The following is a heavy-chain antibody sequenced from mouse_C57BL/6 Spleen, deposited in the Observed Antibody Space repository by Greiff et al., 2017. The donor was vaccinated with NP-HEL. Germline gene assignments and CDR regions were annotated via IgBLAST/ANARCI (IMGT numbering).Heavy chain of an antibody. CDR1: GFTFSSYA. Sequence: EVKLQESGEGLVKPGGSLKLSCAASGFTFSSYAMSWVRQTPEKRLEWVAYISSGGDYIYYADTVKGRFTISRDNARNTLYLQMSSLKSEDTAMYYCTRDQYYGSTDYWGQGTSVTVSS. D-gene: IGHD1-1*01. J-gene: IGHJ4*01. V-gene: IGHV5-9-1*02. CDR3: TRDQYYGSTDY. CDR2: ISSGGDYI.